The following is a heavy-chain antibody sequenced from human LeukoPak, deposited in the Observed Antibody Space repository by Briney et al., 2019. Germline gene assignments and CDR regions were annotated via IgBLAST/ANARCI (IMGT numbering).Heavy chain of an antibody. CDR1: GFTFSNYG. J-gene: IGHJ4*02. D-gene: IGHD6-13*01. V-gene: IGHV3-7*01. CDR3: AIDSSAEKGQQLAN. Sequence: GGSLRLSCAASGFTFSNYGMHWVRQAPGKGLEWVANVNQVGNEKYYVDSVKGRFAISRDNAKNSLYLQMNSLRAEDTAVYYCAIDSSAEKGQQLANWGQGTLVTVSS. CDR2: VNQVGNEK.